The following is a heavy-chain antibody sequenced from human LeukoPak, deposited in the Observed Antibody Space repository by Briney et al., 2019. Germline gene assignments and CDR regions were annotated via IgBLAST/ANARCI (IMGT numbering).Heavy chain of an antibody. CDR3: AKEDYYYDSSGYPDAFDI. CDR1: GFTFSSYA. CDR2: ISGSGGST. V-gene: IGHV3-23*01. D-gene: IGHD3-22*01. J-gene: IGHJ3*02. Sequence: GGSLRLSCAASGFTFSSYAMSWVRQAPGKGLEWVSAISGSGGSTYYADSVKGRFTISRDNSKNTLYLQMNSLRAEDTAVYYCAKEDYYYDSSGYPDAFDIWGQGTMVTVSS.